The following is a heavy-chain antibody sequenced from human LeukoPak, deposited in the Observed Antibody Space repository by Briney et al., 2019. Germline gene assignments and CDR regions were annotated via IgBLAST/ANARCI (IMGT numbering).Heavy chain of an antibody. CDR3: AKGGTLFGGAPKYFDY. J-gene: IGHJ4*02. CDR2: ISGSGGST. CDR1: GFTFSSYA. Sequence: GGSLRLSCAASGFTFSSYAVSWVRQAPGKGLEWVSAISGSGGSTYYADSVKGRFTISRDNSKNTLYLQVNSLRAEDTAVYYCAKGGTLFGGAPKYFDYWGQGTLVTVSS. V-gene: IGHV3-23*01. D-gene: IGHD3-16*01.